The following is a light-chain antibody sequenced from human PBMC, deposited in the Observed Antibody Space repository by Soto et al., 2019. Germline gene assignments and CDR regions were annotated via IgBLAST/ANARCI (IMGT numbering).Light chain of an antibody. CDR1: QSISSW. CDR2: DAS. J-gene: IGKJ1*01. V-gene: IGKV1-5*01. Sequence: DIQMTQSPSTLSASVGDRVTITCRASQSISSWLAWYQQKPGKAPKPLIYDASSLESGVPSRFSGSGSGTEFTLTISSLQPDDFATYYCQQYNSYSPKTFGQGTKV. CDR3: QQYNSYSPKT.